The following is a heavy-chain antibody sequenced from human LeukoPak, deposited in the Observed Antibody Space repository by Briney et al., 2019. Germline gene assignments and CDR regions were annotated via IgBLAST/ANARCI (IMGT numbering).Heavy chain of an antibody. D-gene: IGHD3-10*02. CDR2: ISSSGSSK. J-gene: IGHJ6*04. V-gene: IGHV3-11*04. CDR3: AELGITMIGGV. CDR1: GFTFSDYH. Sequence: PGGSLRLSCTASGFTFSDYHMTWIRQAPGRGLEWVANISSSGSSKNYADSVKGRFTISRDNAKNTLYLQMNSLRAEDTAVYYCAELGITMIGGVWGKGTTVTISS.